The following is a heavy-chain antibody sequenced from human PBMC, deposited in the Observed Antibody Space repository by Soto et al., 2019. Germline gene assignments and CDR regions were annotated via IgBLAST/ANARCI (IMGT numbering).Heavy chain of an antibody. D-gene: IGHD3-16*01. CDR1: GFTLSGYW. Sequence: EVQLVESGGGLVQPGGSLRLTCTASGFTLSGYWMSWVRQAPGKGLEWVANVKQDGSNKYYVDSVKGRFTISRDNAKNSLYLQKTSLKAGATAVYYCARGGGNFDEWGQGTLVTVSS. CDR2: VKQDGSNK. J-gene: IGHJ4*02. V-gene: IGHV3-7*04. CDR3: ARGGGNFDE.